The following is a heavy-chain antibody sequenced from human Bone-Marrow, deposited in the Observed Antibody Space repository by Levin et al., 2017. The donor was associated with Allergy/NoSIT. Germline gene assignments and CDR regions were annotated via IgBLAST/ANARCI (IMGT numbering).Heavy chain of an antibody. CDR1: GGSISSSSYY. D-gene: IGHD3-10*01. V-gene: IGHV4-39*07. J-gene: IGHJ4*02. CDR3: ARGTGSGTTFDY. Sequence: SETLSLTCTVSGGSISSSSYYWGWIRQPPGTGLEWIGSIYYSGSTYYNPSLKSRVTISVDTSKNQFSLKLSSVTAADTAVYYCARGTGSGTTFDYWGQGTLVTVSS. CDR2: IYYSGST.